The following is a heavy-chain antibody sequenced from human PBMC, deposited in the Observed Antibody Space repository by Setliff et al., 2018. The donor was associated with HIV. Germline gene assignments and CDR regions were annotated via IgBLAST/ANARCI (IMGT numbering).Heavy chain of an antibody. CDR1: GGSISSGSYY. CDR3: ARDQGGYYDSSRAFDI. D-gene: IGHD3-22*01. CDR2: IYASGSS. V-gene: IGHV4-61*02. Sequence: KTSETLSLTCTVSGGSISSGSYYWSWIRQPAGKGLEWIGRIYASGSSNYNPSLKSRVTMSVDTSKSQFSLKLSSVTAADTAVYYCARDQGGYYDSSRAFDIWGQGTMVTVSS. J-gene: IGHJ3*02.